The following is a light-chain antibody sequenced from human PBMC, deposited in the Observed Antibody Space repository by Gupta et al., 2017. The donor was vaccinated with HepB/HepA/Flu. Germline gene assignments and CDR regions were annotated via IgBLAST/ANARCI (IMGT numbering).Light chain of an antibody. Sequence: QSVLTQPPSASGIPGLRVTLSCSGSSSNIGSNTVNWYQQLPGMAPKLLIHSNNQRPSGVPDRFSGSKSGTSASLAISGLQSEDEADYYCAAWDDSLNGYVFGTGTKVTVL. J-gene: IGLJ1*01. CDR2: SNN. CDR1: SSNIGSNT. CDR3: AAWDDSLNGYV. V-gene: IGLV1-44*01.